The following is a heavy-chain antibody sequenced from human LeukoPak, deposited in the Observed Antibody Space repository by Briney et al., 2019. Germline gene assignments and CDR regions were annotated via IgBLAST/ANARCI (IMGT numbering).Heavy chain of an antibody. J-gene: IGHJ6*02. D-gene: IGHD3-22*01. CDR2: INHSGST. CDR3: ARQTTSYYYYYYYGMDV. Sequence: SETLSLTCAVYGGSFSGYYWSWIRQPPGKGLEWIGEINHSGSTNYNPSLKSRVTISVDTSKNQFSLKLSSVTAADTAVYYCARQTTSYYYYYYYGMDVWGQGTTVTVSS. V-gene: IGHV4-34*01. CDR1: GGSFSGYY.